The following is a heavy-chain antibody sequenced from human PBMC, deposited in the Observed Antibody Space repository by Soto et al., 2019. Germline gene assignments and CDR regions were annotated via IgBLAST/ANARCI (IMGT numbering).Heavy chain of an antibody. CDR3: AKIHIMVVAGSTFDY. CDR1: GYSISSGSY. V-gene: IGHV4-38-2*01. D-gene: IGHD2-21*02. J-gene: IGHJ4*02. Sequence: ETLSLTCAVSGYSISSGSYWGWIRQSPEMGLEWIVSMYHGGTTFYNPSLKSRVSMSMDTSKNQFSLKLTSVTAADTAIYYCAKIHIMVVAGSTFDYWGQGTLVTVSS. CDR2: MYHGGTT.